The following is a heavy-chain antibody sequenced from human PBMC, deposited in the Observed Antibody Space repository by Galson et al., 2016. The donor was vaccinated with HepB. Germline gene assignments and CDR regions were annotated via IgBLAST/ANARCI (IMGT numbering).Heavy chain of an antibody. CDR2: INTDGTDT. CDR1: GFTFSNYW. V-gene: IGHV3-74*01. Sequence: SLRLSCAVSGFTFSNYWMHWVRQAPGQGLVWAARINTDGTDTHYADSVKGRFTISRDNAKSTVYLQMDSLRVDDTAVYYCARSPSILWFEVDYWGQGILVTVSS. J-gene: IGHJ4*02. CDR3: ARSPSILWFEVDY. D-gene: IGHD3-10*01.